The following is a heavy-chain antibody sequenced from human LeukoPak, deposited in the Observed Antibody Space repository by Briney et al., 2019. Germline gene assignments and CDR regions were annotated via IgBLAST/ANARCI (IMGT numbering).Heavy chain of an antibody. CDR3: ARDRGYCSSTSCFFDY. V-gene: IGHV3-66*01. J-gene: IGHJ4*02. CDR2: IYSGGST. CDR1: GFTVSSNY. D-gene: IGHD2-2*01. Sequence: PGGSLRLSCAASGFTVSSNYMNWVRQAPGKGLEWVSVIYSGGSTYYADSVKGRFTISRDNSKNTLYLQMNSLRAEDTAVYYCARDRGYCSSTSCFFDYWGQGTLVTVSS.